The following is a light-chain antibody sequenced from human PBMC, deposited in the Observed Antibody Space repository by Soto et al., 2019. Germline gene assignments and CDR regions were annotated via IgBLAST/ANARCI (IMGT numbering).Light chain of an antibody. J-gene: IGLJ1*01. CDR3: CSYAGSSYV. CDR2: EVS. V-gene: IGLV2-23*02. Sequence: SALTQSASVSGSPGQSITISCTGTSSDIGTYNLVSWYQQHPGKAPKLMIYEVSKRPSGVSDRFSGSKSGNTASLTISGLQAEDEADYYCCSYAGSSYVFGAGTK. CDR1: SSDIGTYNL.